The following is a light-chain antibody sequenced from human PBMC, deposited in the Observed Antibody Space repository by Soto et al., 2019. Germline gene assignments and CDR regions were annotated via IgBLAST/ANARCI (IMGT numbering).Light chain of an antibody. V-gene: IGLV2-8*01. Sequence: QSVLTQPPSPSGAPGQAVTIFCTGNSSDVGGYNYVSWYQQHPGKAPKLLIYEVIKRPSGVPDRFSASRSGNTASLTVSGLQAEDEADYYCSSYAGSNTPYVFGTGTKVTVL. J-gene: IGLJ1*01. CDR3: SSYAGSNTPYV. CDR1: SSDVGGYNY. CDR2: EVI.